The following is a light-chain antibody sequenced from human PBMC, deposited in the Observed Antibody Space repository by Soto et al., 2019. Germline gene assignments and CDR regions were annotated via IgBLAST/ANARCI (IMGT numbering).Light chain of an antibody. CDR3: QQNFNVPRT. CDR2: AAS. V-gene: IGKV1-39*01. Sequence: DIQMTQSPSSLSASVGDRVTITCRASQNIASYLNWYQQRPGKAPELLIYAASSLQSGVPLRFSGSGSGTEVTLTIDSLQPKDFASYYCQQNFNVPRTFVQGTKVEI. CDR1: QNIASY. J-gene: IGKJ1*01.